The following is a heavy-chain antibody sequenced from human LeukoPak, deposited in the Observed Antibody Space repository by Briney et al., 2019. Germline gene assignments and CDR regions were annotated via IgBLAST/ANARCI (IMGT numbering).Heavy chain of an antibody. Sequence: GGSLRLSCAASGFTFSAYGMHWVRQAPGKGLEWVAIISYDGTNKYYADSVKGRFTISRDNSKNTLYLQMNSLRAEDTAVYYCVAARADFDYWGQGTLVTVSS. V-gene: IGHV3-30*03. CDR1: GFTFSAYG. J-gene: IGHJ4*02. CDR2: ISYDGTNK. D-gene: IGHD2-15*01. CDR3: VAARADFDY.